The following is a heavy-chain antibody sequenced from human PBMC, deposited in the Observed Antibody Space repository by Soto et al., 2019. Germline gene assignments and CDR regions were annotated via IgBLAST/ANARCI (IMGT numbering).Heavy chain of an antibody. J-gene: IGHJ4*02. CDR2: FRSKVYGGPQ. CDR3: TRVEERTVVRGAIDF. CDR1: GFTFGEYA. Sequence: GGSLRLSCTASGFTFGEYAISWVRQAPGKGLAWVGYFRSKVYGGPQQYAASVKGRLIICRDDSKSIAYLEMNSLKTEDTAVYYCTRVEERTVVRGAIDFWGQGTLVTVSS. V-gene: IGHV3-49*04. D-gene: IGHD3-10*01.